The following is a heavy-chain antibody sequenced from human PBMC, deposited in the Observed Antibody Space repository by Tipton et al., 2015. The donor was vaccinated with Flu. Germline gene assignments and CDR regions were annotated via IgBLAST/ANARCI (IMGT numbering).Heavy chain of an antibody. D-gene: IGHD3-22*01. CDR1: GDSISSGTHY. CDR3: ARDGGYYDSSGYYRRPNYFDY. J-gene: IGHJ4*02. Sequence: TLSLTCTVSGDSISSGTHYWSWIRQPAGKGLEWIGRIYTSGSTNYNPSLKTRVTISVDTSKNQFSLKLSSVTAAGTAVYYCARDGGYYDSSGYYRRPNYFDYWGQGTLVTVSS. V-gene: IGHV4-61*02. CDR2: IYTSGST.